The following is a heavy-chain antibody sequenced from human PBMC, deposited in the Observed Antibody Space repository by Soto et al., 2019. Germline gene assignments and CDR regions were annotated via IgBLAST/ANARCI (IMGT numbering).Heavy chain of an antibody. CDR2: IYYSGST. CDR3: ARQLNYYGSGSYGDY. J-gene: IGHJ4*02. CDR1: GGSISSSSYY. D-gene: IGHD3-10*01. V-gene: IGHV4-39*01. Sequence: SETLSLTCTVSGGSISSSSYYWGWIRQPPGKGLEWIGSIYYSGSTYYNPSLKSRVTISVDTSKDQFSLKLSSVTAADTAVYYCARQLNYYGSGSYGDYWGQGTLVTVSS.